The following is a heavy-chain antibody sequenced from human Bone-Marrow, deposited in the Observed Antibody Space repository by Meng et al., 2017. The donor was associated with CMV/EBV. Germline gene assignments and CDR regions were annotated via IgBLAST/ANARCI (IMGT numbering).Heavy chain of an antibody. D-gene: IGHD5-18*01. J-gene: IGHJ5*02. V-gene: IGHV2-5*01. CDR1: GFSLSTRGVG. CDR2: IYWNDDK. Sequence: SGPTLVKPTQTLTLTCTFSGFSLSTRGVGVGWIRQPPGKALEWLALIYWNDDKRYSPSLKSRLTITKDTSKHQVVLTMTNMDPVDTATYYCAHRRGYSYGYLPWGQGTLVTVSS. CDR3: AHRRGYSYGYLP.